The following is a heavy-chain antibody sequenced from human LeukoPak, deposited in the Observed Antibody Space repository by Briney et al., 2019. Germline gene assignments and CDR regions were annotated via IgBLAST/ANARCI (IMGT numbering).Heavy chain of an antibody. CDR3: AKDIRAAAGHDLFDY. CDR1: GFTFDDYA. J-gene: IGHJ4*02. V-gene: IGHV3-9*01. CDR2: ISWNSGSI. D-gene: IGHD6-13*01. Sequence: GGSLRLSCAASGFTFDDYAMPWVRHAPGKGLEWVSGISWNSGSIGYADSVKGRFTISRDNAKNSLYLQMNSLRAEDTALYYCAKDIRAAAGHDLFDYWGQGTLVTVSS.